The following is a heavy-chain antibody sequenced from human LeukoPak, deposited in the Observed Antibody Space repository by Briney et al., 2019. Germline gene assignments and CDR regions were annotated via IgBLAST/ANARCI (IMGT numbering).Heavy chain of an antibody. CDR1: GGSISSYY. D-gene: IGHD4-23*01. Sequence: SETLSLTCTVSGGSISSYYWSWIRQPPGKGLEWIGYIYYGGSTNYNPSLKSRVTISVDTSKNQFSLKLSSVTAADTAVYYCAREYGGNSGVDYWGQGTLVTVSS. J-gene: IGHJ4*02. CDR3: AREYGGNSGVDY. CDR2: IYYGGST. V-gene: IGHV4-59*01.